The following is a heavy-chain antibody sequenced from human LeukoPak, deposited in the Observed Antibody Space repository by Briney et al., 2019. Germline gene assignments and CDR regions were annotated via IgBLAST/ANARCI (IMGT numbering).Heavy chain of an antibody. CDR2: IIPIFGTA. CDR3: ARDFPDCSSTSCSPSYYYGMDV. J-gene: IGHJ6*04. CDR1: GYTLTELS. V-gene: IGHV1-69*13. Sequence: SVKVSCKVSGYTLTELSMHWVRQAPGQGLEWMGGIIPIFGTANYAQKFQGRVTITADESTSTAYMELSSLRSEDTAVYYCARDFPDCSSTSCSPSYYYGMDVWGKGTTVTVSS. D-gene: IGHD2-2*01.